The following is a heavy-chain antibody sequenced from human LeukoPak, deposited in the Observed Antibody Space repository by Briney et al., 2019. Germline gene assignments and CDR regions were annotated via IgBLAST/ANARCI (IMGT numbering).Heavy chain of an antibody. Sequence: ASVKVSCKASGYTFTSFHMHWVQQAPGQGLEWMGIINPSGGGTSYPQKFQGRVTMTRDTSTSTVYMELSSLRSEDTAVYYCARAPHSSAGDNFDYWGQGTLVTVSS. D-gene: IGHD2-15*01. CDR3: ARAPHSSAGDNFDY. J-gene: IGHJ4*02. CDR1: GYTFTSFH. V-gene: IGHV1-46*01. CDR2: INPSGGGT.